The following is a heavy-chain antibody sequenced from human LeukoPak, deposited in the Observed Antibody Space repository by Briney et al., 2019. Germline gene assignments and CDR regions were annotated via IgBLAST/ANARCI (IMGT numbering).Heavy chain of an antibody. CDR3: ARGRGMITFGGVIVRPLFDY. J-gene: IGHJ4*02. CDR1: GGCFSGYY. V-gene: IGHV4-34*01. Sequence: SETLSLTCAVYGGCFSGYYWSWIRQPPGKGLEWIGEINHSGSTNYNPSLKSRVPISVDTSKNQFSLKLSSVTAADTAVYYCARGRGMITFGGVIVRPLFDYWGQGTLVTVSS. CDR2: INHSGST. D-gene: IGHD3-16*02.